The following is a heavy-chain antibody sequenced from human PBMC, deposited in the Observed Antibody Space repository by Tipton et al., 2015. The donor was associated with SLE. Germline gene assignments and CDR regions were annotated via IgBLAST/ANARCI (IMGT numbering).Heavy chain of an antibody. V-gene: IGHV4-4*01. CDR3: ARTDGAGADWYFDL. CDR1: GDSISSPKW. CDR2: IYHSGTT. D-gene: IGHD6-19*01. Sequence: GSLRLSCAVSGDSISSPKWWSWVRQPPGKGLEWIGEIYHSGTTNNNLSLKSRVTISVDKSKNQFSLKLKSVTAADTAVYFCARTDGAGADWYFDLWGRGTPVTVSS. J-gene: IGHJ2*01.